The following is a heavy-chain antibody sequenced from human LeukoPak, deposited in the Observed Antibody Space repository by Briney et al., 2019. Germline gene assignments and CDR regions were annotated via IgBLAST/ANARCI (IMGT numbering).Heavy chain of an antibody. J-gene: IGHJ4*02. D-gene: IGHD1-26*01. CDR1: GFTFSGSA. CDR2: IRSIGNNYAT. V-gene: IGHV3-73*01. CDR3: TTPSSSGSYQY. Sequence: PGGSLRLSCVASGFTFSGSAIHWVRQASGGKGLEWVGRIRSIGNNYATAYAASVKGRFTISRDDSKNTAYLQMNRLETEDTAVYYCTTPSSSGSYQYWGQGTLVTVSS.